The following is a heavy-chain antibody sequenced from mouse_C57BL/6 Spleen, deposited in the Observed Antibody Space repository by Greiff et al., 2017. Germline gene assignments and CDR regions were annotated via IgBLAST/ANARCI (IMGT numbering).Heavy chain of an antibody. CDR2: IYPGNSDT. Sequence: VQLQQSGPVLARPGASVKMSCKTSGYTFTSYWMHWVNQRPGQGLEWIGAIYPGNSDTSYNQKFKGKAKLTAVTSASTAYMELSSLTNEDSAVYYCTDYSNYDYFDYWGQGTTLTVSS. J-gene: IGHJ2*01. V-gene: IGHV1-5*01. CDR3: TDYSNYDYFDY. D-gene: IGHD2-5*01. CDR1: GYTFTSYW.